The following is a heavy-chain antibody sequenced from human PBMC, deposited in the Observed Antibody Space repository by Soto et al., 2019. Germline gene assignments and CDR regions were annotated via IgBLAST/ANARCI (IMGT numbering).Heavy chain of an antibody. V-gene: IGHV4-59*08. J-gene: IGHJ4*02. D-gene: IGHD5-18*01. CDR3: ARHGYSYGTNY. Sequence: SETLSLTCSVSGGSISSYYWSWIRQPPGKGLEWIGYIYYSGSTNYNPSLKSRVTISVDTSKNQFSLKLGSVTAADTAVYYCARHGYSYGTNYWGQGTLVTVSS. CDR2: IYYSGST. CDR1: GGSISSYY.